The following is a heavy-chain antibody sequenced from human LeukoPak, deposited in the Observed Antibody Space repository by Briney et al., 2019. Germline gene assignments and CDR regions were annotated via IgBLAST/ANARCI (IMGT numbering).Heavy chain of an antibody. CDR3: AREGEWELSYNWFDP. CDR2: INTNTGNP. D-gene: IGHD1-26*01. CDR1: GYTFTSYA. J-gene: IGHJ5*02. V-gene: IGHV7-4-1*02. Sequence: ASVKVSCKASGYTFTSYAMNWVRQAPGQGLEWMGWINTNTGNPTYAQGFTGRFVFSLDTSVSTAYLQISSLKAEDTAVYYCAREGEWELSYNWFDPWGQGTLVTVSS.